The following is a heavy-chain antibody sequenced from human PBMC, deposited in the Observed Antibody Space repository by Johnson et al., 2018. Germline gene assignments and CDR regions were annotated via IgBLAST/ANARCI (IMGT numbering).Heavy chain of an antibody. CDR2: IYYSGST. Sequence: QVQLQESGPGLVKPSQTLSLTCTVSGGSISSGGYYWSWIRQHPGKGLEWIGYIYYSGSTYYNPSLKSRVTISVDTSKNQFSLKLSSVTAADPAVYYCARGVCFQGMIVVGRLCSKPATDAFDIWGQGTMVTVSS. CDR3: ARGVCFQGMIVVGRLCSKPATDAFDI. J-gene: IGHJ3*02. CDR1: GGSISSGGYY. D-gene: IGHD3-22*01. V-gene: IGHV4-31*03.